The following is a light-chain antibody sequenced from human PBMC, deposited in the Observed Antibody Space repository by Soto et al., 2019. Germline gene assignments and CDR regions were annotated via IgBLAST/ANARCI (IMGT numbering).Light chain of an antibody. CDR2: LGS. J-gene: IGKJ1*01. CDR3: MQALQAPLT. V-gene: IGKV2-28*01. Sequence: DIVMTQSPLSLPVILGEPASISCRSSQSLLNSNGYNYLDWYLQKPGQSPQLLIFLGSSRASGVPDRFTGSGSGIDFTLTISRVEAEDVGFYYCMQALQAPLTFGQGTRVEIK. CDR1: QSLLNSNGYNY.